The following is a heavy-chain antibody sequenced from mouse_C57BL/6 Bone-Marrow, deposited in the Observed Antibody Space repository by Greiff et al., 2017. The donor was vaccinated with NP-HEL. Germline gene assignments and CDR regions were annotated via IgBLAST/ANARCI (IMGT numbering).Heavy chain of an antibody. D-gene: IGHD1-1*01. CDR3: ARGGLLRSLFAY. V-gene: IGHV5-17*01. CDR1: GFTFSDYG. J-gene: IGHJ3*01. CDR2: ISSGSSTI. Sequence: EVKLMESGGGLVKPGGSLKLSCAASGFTFSDYGMHWVRPAPEKGLEWVAYISSGSSTIYYADTVKGRFTISRDNAKNTLFLQMTSLRSEDTAMYYCARGGLLRSLFAYWGQGTLVTVSA.